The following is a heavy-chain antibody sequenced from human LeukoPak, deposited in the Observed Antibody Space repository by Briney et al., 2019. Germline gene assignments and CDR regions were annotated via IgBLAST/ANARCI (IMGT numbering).Heavy chain of an antibody. J-gene: IGHJ6*03. CDR3: AKGGNYNSYYYYMDV. D-gene: IGHD5-24*01. CDR2: IRYDGSNK. Sequence: GGSLRLSCAASGFTFSYYGMHWVRQAPGKGLEWVAFIRYDGSNKYYADSVKGRFTISRDNSKNTLYLQMNSLRAEDTAVYYCAKGGNYNSYYYYMDVWGKGTTVTVSS. CDR1: GFTFSYYG. V-gene: IGHV3-30*02.